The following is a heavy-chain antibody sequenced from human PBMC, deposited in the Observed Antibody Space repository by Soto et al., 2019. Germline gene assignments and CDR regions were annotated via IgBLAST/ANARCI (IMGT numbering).Heavy chain of an antibody. CDR3: VYDYVWGSYRYNGWFDP. CDR1: GGTFSSYA. D-gene: IGHD3-16*02. CDR2: IIPIFGTA. J-gene: IGHJ5*02. V-gene: IGHV1-69*01. Sequence: QVQLVQSGAEVKKPGSSVKVSCKASGGTFSSYAISWVRQAPGQGLEWMGGIIPIFGTANYAQKFQGRVTITADESTRTAYMELSSLRSEDTAVYYCVYDYVWGSYRYNGWFDPWGQGTLVTVSS.